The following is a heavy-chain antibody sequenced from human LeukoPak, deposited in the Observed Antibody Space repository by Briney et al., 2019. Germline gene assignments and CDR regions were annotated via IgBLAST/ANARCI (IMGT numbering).Heavy chain of an antibody. J-gene: IGHJ4*02. CDR1: VGTFSRFT. Sequence: ASVKVSCKASVGTFSRFTISWVRQAPGQGFEWMGGIIPIFGTANYAQKFQGRVTITADESTSTAYMELSSLRSEDTAVYYCARGLRFLEWFYYWGQGTLVTVSS. V-gene: IGHV1-69*13. D-gene: IGHD3-3*01. CDR2: IIPIFGTA. CDR3: ARGLRFLEWFYY.